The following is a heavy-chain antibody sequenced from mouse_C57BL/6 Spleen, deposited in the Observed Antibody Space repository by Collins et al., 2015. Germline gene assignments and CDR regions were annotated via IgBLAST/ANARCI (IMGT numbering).Heavy chain of an antibody. CDR3: ARPYYNYDWYFDV. J-gene: IGHJ1*03. CDR2: TYPGNGNT. Sequence: QVQLQQSGPELVKPGASVKISCKASGYAFSSSWMNWVKQRPGKGLEWIGRTYPGNGNTNFNGKFKGKATLTADKSSSTAYIQLSSPTSEDSAVYFCARPYYNYDWYFDVWGTGTTVTVSS. D-gene: IGHD2-12*01. CDR1: GYAFSSSW. V-gene: IGHV1-82*01.